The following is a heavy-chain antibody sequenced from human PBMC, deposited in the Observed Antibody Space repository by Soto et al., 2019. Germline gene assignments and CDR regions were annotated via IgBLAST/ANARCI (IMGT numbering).Heavy chain of an antibody. CDR1: GFSLSTSGVG. CDR2: IYWDDDK. CDR3: AHVLCGDFRLGY. D-gene: IGHD4-17*01. V-gene: IGHV2-5*02. Sequence: QITLKESGPTLVKPTQTLTLTCTFSGFSLSTSGVGVGWIRQPPGKALEWLALIYWDDDKRYSPSLKSRLTITKDTSKNQVVLTMTIMDPVDTATYYCAHVLCGDFRLGYWGQGTLVTVSS. J-gene: IGHJ4*02.